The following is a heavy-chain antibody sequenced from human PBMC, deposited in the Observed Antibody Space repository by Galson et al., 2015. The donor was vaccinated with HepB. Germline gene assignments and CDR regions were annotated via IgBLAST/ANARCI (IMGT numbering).Heavy chain of an antibody. J-gene: IGHJ4*02. V-gene: IGHV6-1*01. CDR1: GDSVSSDSAA. Sequence: CAISGDSVSSDSAAWNWIGQSPSRGLEWLGRTYHRSRWYYDYAVSVQSRIIINSDTSKNQFSLQLKSVTPEDTAVYYCARDGYLGLLYYFDYWSQGTLVTVSS. D-gene: IGHD2/OR15-2a*01. CDR2: TYHRSRWYY. CDR3: ARDGYLGLLYYFDY.